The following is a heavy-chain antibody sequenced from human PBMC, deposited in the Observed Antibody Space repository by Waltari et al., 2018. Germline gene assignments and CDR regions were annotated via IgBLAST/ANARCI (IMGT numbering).Heavy chain of an antibody. J-gene: IGHJ4*02. D-gene: IGHD1-20*01. Sequence: PSETLSLTCAVYGGSFRGYYCSWIRQPPGKGLERVSAISGGGGITDYGDSGKGRFTISSENSKNTLHLQMNSLTAEDTSVYYCAKGGLLTGTSQFDFWGQGTLVTVSS. CDR2: ISGGGGIT. V-gene: IGHV3-23*01. CDR1: GGSFRGYY. CDR3: AKGGLLTGTSQFDF.